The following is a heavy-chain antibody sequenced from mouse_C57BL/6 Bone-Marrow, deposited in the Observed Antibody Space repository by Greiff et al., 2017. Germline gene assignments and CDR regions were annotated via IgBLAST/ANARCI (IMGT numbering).Heavy chain of an antibody. CDR1: GYTFTSYW. Sequence: QVQLQQPGAELVRPGSSVKLSCKASGYTFTSYWMHWVKQRPIQGLEWIGNIDPSDSETHYNQKFKDKATLTVDKSSSTAYMQLSSLTSEDSAVYYWARSDYDGGFFADWGQGTLVTVSA. CDR3: ARSDYDGGFFAD. CDR2: IDPSDSET. V-gene: IGHV1-52*01. J-gene: IGHJ3*01. D-gene: IGHD2-4*01.